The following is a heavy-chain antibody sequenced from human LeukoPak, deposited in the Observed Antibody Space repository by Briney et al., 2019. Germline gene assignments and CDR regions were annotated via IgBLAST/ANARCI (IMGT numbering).Heavy chain of an antibody. CDR2: INPDGSQK. Sequence: GGSLTLSCEASGFTFSRNWMSWVRQAPGMGLEWVANINPDGSQKYYVDSVKGRFTISRDNTKSSLYLQMNSLGAEDTAVYYCARLLGTATTFDYWGQGTLVTVSS. D-gene: IGHD5-24*01. CDR3: ARLLGTATTFDY. V-gene: IGHV3-7*01. J-gene: IGHJ4*02. CDR1: GFTFSRNW.